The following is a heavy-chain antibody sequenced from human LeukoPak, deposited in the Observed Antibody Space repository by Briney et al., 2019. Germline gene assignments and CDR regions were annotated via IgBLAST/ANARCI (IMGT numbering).Heavy chain of an antibody. V-gene: IGHV4-59*01. CDR2: IFYGGST. CDR1: GGSISSYY. Sequence: SETLSLTCTVSGGSISSYYWSWIRQPPGKGLEWIGYIFYGGSTNYNPSLKSRVTISVDTSKNHFSLKLSSVTAADTAVYYCARVYYSTSYDYWYFDLWGRGTLVTVSS. CDR3: ARVYYSTSYDYWYFDL. J-gene: IGHJ2*01. D-gene: IGHD6-13*01.